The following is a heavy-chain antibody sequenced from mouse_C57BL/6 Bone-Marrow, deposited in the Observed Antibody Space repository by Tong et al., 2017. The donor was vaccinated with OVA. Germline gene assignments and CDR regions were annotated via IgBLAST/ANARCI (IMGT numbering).Heavy chain of an antibody. CDR2: GQGLEWIR. D-gene: IGHD1-1*01. V-gene: IGHV1-87*01. J-gene: IGHJ3*01. Sequence: VQLQESGPELARPWASVKISCQAFYTFSRRVHFAIRDTNYWMQWVKQRPGQGLEWIRSIYPGNGDTSYNQKFKGKATLTADKSSSTAYMQLSSLTSEDSAVYYCALLRYAGSACFAYWGQGTLVTVSA. CDR3: SEDSAVYYCALLRYAGSACFAY. CDR1: YTFSRRVH.